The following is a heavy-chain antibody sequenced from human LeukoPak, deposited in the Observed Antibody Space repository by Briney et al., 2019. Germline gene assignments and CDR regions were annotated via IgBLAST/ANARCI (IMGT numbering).Heavy chain of an antibody. CDR3: ARLGGEMATSGDY. CDR1: GYTFTGYY. V-gene: IGHV1-2*02. Sequence: ASVKVSCKASGYTFTGYYIHWVRQAPGRGLEWMGWINPNSGGTNYEQRFQGRVTMTRDTSMNTGYMELSRLTYDDTAVYYCARLGGEMATSGDYWGQGTLVTVSS. CDR2: INPNSGGT. D-gene: IGHD5-24*01. J-gene: IGHJ4*02.